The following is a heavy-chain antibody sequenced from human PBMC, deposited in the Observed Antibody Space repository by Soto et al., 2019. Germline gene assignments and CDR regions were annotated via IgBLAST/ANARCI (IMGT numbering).Heavy chain of an antibody. CDR2: IKSDGSEK. J-gene: IGHJ5*02. CDR3: ARVIFPRWPDPQWGFDP. CDR1: GFNFSSYW. V-gene: IGHV3-7*05. D-gene: IGHD1-26*01. Sequence: GGSLRLSCAASGFNFSSYWMSWVRQAPGTGLEWVANIKSDGSEKYYVASMKGRFTISRDNAKSSLYLQTNSLRAEDTAVYYCARVIFPRWPDPQWGFDPWGQGTLVTVSS.